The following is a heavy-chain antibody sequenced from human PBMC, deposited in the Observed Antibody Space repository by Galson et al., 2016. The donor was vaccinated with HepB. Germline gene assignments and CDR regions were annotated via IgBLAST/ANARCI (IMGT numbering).Heavy chain of an antibody. D-gene: IGHD3-3*01. CDR3: ARGALTIFEPVGLDV. Sequence: SLRLSCAASGFTFDNYAMHWVRQAPGKGLEWVAGISYDGTNQYYGDSVKGRSTISRDNSNNTVHLQINSLRPEETAVFYCARGALTIFEPVGLDVWGQGTTVIVSS. J-gene: IGHJ6*02. CDR1: GFTFDNYA. V-gene: IGHV3-30*03. CDR2: ISYDGTNQ.